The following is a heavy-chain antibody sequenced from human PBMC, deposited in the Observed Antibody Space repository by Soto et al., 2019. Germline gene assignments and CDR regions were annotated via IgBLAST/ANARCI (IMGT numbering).Heavy chain of an antibody. J-gene: IGHJ4*02. CDR1: GGSFSGYY. CDR2: INHSGST. CDR3: ARIYSSSSRNY. V-gene: IGHV4-34*01. Sequence: SETLSLTCAVYGGSFSGYYWSWIRQPPGKGLEWIGEINHSGSTNYNPSLKSRVTISVDTSKNQFSLKLSSVTAADTAVYYCARIYSSSSRNYWGQGTLVTVSS. D-gene: IGHD6-6*01.